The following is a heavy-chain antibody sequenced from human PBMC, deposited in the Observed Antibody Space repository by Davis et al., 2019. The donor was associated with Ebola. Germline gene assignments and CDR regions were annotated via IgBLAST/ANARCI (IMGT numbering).Heavy chain of an antibody. V-gene: IGHV1-46*01. J-gene: IGHJ4*02. CDR1: GGTFSSYA. Sequence: ASVKVSCKASGGTFSSYAISWVRQAPGQGLEWMGIINPSGGSTSYAQKFQGRVTITRDTSASTAYMELSSLRSEDTAVYYCARALRVGFDYWGQGTLVTVSS. D-gene: IGHD3-10*01. CDR3: ARALRVGFDY. CDR2: INPSGGST.